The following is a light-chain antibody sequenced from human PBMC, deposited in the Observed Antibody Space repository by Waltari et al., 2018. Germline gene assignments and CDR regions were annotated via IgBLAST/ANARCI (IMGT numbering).Light chain of an antibody. V-gene: IGKV4-1*01. J-gene: IGKJ1*01. Sequence: DIVMTQSPDSLAVSLGERSTINCKSIQSIVYSSNDKNYLAWYQQKPGQPPKLLIYWASTRESGVPYRFSGSGSGTDFTLTVSSLQAEDVAVYDCQQYYRSRTFGQGTKVEIK. CDR3: QQYYRSRT. CDR1: QSIVYSSNDKNY. CDR2: WAS.